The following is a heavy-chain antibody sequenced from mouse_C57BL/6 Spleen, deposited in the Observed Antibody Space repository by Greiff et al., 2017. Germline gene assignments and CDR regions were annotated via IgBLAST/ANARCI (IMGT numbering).Heavy chain of an antibody. CDR1: GFSFNTYA. CDR2: IRSKSNNYAT. V-gene: IGHV10-1*01. CDR3: VRPNGYDDGAWFAY. D-gene: IGHD2-2*01. Sequence: EVQVVESGGGLVQPKGSLKLSCAASGFSFNTYAMNWVRQAPGKGLEWVARIRSKSNNYATYYADSVKDRFTIPRDDSESMLYLQMNNVKTEDTAMYYCVRPNGYDDGAWFAYWGQGTLVTVSA. J-gene: IGHJ3*01.